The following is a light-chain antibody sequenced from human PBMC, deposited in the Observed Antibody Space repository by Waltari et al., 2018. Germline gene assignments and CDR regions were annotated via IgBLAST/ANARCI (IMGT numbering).Light chain of an antibody. CDR1: SLRSYY. CDR2: ANA. CDR3: NSRDTSGPHVL. V-gene: IGLV3-19*01. J-gene: IGLJ2*01. Sequence: SSELTQDPAVSVALGQTVRLTCQGASLRSYYASWYQQKPGQAPLLVIYANAIRPPGFPDRFSGSRSGNTASLTITGAQAEDEADYYCNSRDTSGPHVLFGGGTKVTVL.